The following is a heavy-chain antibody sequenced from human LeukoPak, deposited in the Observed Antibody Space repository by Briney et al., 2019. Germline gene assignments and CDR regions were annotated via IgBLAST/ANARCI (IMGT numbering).Heavy chain of an antibody. CDR2: ISYDGSNK. CDR1: GFTFSSYA. CDR3: ARVRRIAVAGAPAY. J-gene: IGHJ4*02. D-gene: IGHD6-19*01. Sequence: GGSLRLSCIASGFTFSSYAMHWVRQAPGKGLEWVAVISYDGSNKYYADSVKGRFTISRDNSKNTLYLQMNSLRAEDTAVYYCARVRRIAVAGAPAYWGQGTLVTVSS. V-gene: IGHV3-30-3*01.